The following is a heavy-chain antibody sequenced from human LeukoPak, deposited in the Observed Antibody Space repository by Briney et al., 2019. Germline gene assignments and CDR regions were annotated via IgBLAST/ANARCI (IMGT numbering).Heavy chain of an antibody. CDR1: GFIVSNNH. J-gene: IGHJ3*02. D-gene: IGHD1-14*01. CDR2: IYRGGST. V-gene: IGHV3-53*04. CDR3: ARFRDRTIDDAFGI. Sequence: GGSLRLSCAASGFIVSNNHMSWVRQAPGKGLEWVSVIYRGGSTYFADSVKGRFSISRHNSKNTVSLQLNRLRPEDTAVYYCARFRDRTIDDAFGIWGQGTMVTVSS.